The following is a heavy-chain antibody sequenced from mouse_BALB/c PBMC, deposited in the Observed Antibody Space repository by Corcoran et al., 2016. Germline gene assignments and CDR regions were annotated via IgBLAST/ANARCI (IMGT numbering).Heavy chain of an antibody. CDR2: IDPANGNT. V-gene: IGHV14-3*02. J-gene: IGHJ1*01. Sequence: EVQLQQSGAELVKPGASVKLSCTASGFNIKDTYMHWVKQRPEQGLEWIGRIDPANGNTKYDPKFQGKATITADTSSNTAYLQLSSLTSEDTAVYYCALTGPHWYVDVWGAGTTVTVSS. D-gene: IGHD4-1*01. CDR3: ALTGPHWYVDV. CDR1: GFNIKDTY.